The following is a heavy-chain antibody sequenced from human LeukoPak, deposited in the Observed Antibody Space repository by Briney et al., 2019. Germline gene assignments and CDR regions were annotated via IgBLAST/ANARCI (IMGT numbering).Heavy chain of an antibody. CDR2: IYYSGST. D-gene: IGHD3-22*01. CDR3: ARQDSAGYHDY. CDR1: GGSISSGGYY. V-gene: IGHV4-31*03. Sequence: PSEALSLTCTVSGGSISSGGYYWSWIRQHPGKGLEWIEYIYYSGSTYYNPSLKSRVTISVDTSKNQFSLKLSSVTAADTALYYCARQDSAGYHDYWGQGTLVTVSS. J-gene: IGHJ4*02.